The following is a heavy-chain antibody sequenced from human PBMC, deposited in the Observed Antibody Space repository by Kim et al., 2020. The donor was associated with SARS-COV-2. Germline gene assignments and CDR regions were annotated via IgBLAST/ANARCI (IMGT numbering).Heavy chain of an antibody. D-gene: IGHD4-17*01. CDR1: GDSVSSNSAA. CDR3: ARAFDYGGNPPVGIYFDY. CDR2: TYYRSKWYN. Sequence: SQTLSLTCAISGDSVSSNSAAWNWIRQSPSRGLEWLGRTYYRSKWYNDYAVSVKSRITINPDTSKNQFSLQLNSVTPEDTAVYYCARAFDYGGNPPVGIYFDYWGQGTLVTVSS. V-gene: IGHV6-1*01. J-gene: IGHJ4*02.